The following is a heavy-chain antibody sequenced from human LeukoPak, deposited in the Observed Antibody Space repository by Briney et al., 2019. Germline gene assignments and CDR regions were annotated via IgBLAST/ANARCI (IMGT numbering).Heavy chain of an antibody. D-gene: IGHD6-19*01. J-gene: IGHJ4*02. CDR2: IYTTGST. CDR3: ARQIAVAGKARFDY. CDR1: GGSISSYY. Sequence: SETLSLTCTVSGGSISSYYWTWIRQPAGKGLEWIGRIYTTGSTNYNPSLNSRVTMSVDTSKNQFSLKLSSVTAADTAVYYCARQIAVAGKARFDYWGQGTLVTVSS. V-gene: IGHV4-4*07.